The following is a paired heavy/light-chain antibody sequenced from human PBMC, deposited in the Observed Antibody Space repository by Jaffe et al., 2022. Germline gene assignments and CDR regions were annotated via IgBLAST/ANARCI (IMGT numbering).Heavy chain of an antibody. V-gene: IGHV1-18*01. Sequence: QVQLVQSGAEVKKPGASVKVSCKASGYTFTSYGISWVRQAPGQGLEWMGWISAYNGNTNYAQKLQGRVTMTTDTSTSTAYMELRSLRSDDTAVYYCARHLRFGHYDILTGCNWFDPWGQGTLVTVSS. CDR2: ISAYNGNT. CDR1: GYTFTSYG. D-gene: IGHD3-9*01. CDR3: ARHLRFGHYDILTGCNWFDP. J-gene: IGHJ5*02.
Light chain of an antibody. V-gene: IGKV1-9*01. CDR2: AAS. CDR3: QQLNSYPIT. J-gene: IGKJ5*01. CDR1: QGISSY. Sequence: DIQLTQSPSFLSASVGDRVTITCRASQGISSYLAWYQQKPGKAPKLLIYAASTLQSGVPSRFSGSGSGTEFTLTISSLQPEDFATYYCQQLNSYPITFGQGTRLEIK.